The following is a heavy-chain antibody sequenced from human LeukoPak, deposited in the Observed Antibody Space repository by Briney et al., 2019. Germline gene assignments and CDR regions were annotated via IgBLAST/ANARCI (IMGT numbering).Heavy chain of an antibody. J-gene: IGHJ4*02. CDR1: GYTFTDYY. D-gene: IGHD3-10*01. Sequence: GASVKVSCKASGYTFTDYYMHWVRQAPGQGLEWMGWINPNSGGTNYAQKFQGRVTMTRDTSINTAYMELSRLTSDDTAVYYCARVYGDHYGSGVIDYWGQGTLVTVSS. CDR2: INPNSGGT. CDR3: ARVYGDHYGSGVIDY. V-gene: IGHV1-2*02.